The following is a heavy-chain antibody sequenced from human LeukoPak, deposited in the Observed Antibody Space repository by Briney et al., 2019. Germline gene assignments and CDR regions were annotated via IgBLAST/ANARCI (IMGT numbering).Heavy chain of an antibody. CDR3: AREGGPYRPLDY. J-gene: IGHJ4*02. CDR2: VNLQGSS. V-gene: IGHV4-4*02. Sequence: PSGTLSLTCGVSGGSITSTNYWTCVRPPPGKGLEWIGEVNLQGSSNYNPSLMGRVAISVDMSENHISLQLTSVTAADTAVYYCAREGGPYRPLDYSGQGTLVTVSS. CDR1: GGSITSTNY.